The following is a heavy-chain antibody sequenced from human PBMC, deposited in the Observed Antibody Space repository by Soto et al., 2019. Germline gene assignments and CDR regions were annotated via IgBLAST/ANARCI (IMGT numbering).Heavy chain of an antibody. CDR3: ARGGRRLVPAAMRSWYFDL. CDR1: GGTFSSYA. CDR2: IIPTFGTA. J-gene: IGHJ2*01. V-gene: IGHV1-69*13. D-gene: IGHD2-2*01. Sequence: SVKVSCKASGGTFSSYAISWVRQAPGQGLEWMGGIIPTFGTANYAQKFQGRVTITADESTSTAYMELSSLRSEDTAVYYCARGGRRLVPAAMRSWYFDLWGRGTLVTVSS.